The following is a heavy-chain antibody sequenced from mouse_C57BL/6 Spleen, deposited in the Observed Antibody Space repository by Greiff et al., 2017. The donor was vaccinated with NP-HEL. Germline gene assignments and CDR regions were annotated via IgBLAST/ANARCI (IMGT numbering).Heavy chain of an antibody. V-gene: IGHV2-6*01. D-gene: IGHD4-1*01. J-gene: IGHJ3*01. CDR1: GFSLTSYG. CDR3: ASGGEAGTWFAY. Sequence: VQLQQSGPGLVAPSQSLSITCTVSGFSLTSYGVDWVRQSPGKGLEWLGVIWGVGSTNYNSALKSRLSISKDNSKSQVFLKMNSLQTDDTAMYYCASGGEAGTWFAYWGQGTLVTVSA. CDR2: IWGVGST.